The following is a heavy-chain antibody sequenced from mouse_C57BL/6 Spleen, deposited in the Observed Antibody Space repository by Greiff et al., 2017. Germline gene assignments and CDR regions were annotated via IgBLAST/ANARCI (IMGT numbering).Heavy chain of an antibody. Sequence: DVMLVESGGGLVKPGGSLKLSCTASGFTFSSYTMSWVRQTPEKRLEWVATISGGGGNTYYPDSGKGRVTISRDNAKNTPYLQMSSLRAEDTAVYDCGRNESYYGNLDYWGQGTTLTVSS. V-gene: IGHV5-9*01. D-gene: IGHD2-1*01. CDR1: GFTFSSYT. CDR2: ISGGGGNT. J-gene: IGHJ2*01. CDR3: GRNESYYGNLDY.